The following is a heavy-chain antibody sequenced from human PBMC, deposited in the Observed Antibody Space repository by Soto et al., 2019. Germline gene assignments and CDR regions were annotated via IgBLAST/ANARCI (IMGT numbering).Heavy chain of an antibody. CDR2: MNPNSGNT. V-gene: IGHV1-8*01. CDR3: ARGLTTVVTLFQD. D-gene: IGHD4-17*01. Sequence: QVQLVQSGAEVKKPGASVKVSCKASGYTFTSYDINWVRQATGQGLEWMGWMNPNSGNTGYAQKSRGRVTMTRNTSIGTAYMELSSLRSEDTAVYYCARGLTTVVTLFQDWGQGTLVTVSS. CDR1: GYTFTSYD. J-gene: IGHJ1*01.